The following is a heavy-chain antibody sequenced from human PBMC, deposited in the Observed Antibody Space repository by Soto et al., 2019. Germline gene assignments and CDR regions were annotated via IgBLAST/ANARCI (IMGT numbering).Heavy chain of an antibody. CDR3: ARGSGIVALPGELEDVKYDY. V-gene: IGHV4-34*01. CDR1: GQSFSGHS. CDR2: INESGST. D-gene: IGHD1-1*01. J-gene: IGHJ4*02. Sequence: QVQLQQWGAGLVKPSETLSLSCAVYGQSFSGHSWAWIRQPPGKGLEWIGEINESGSTYYNPSLTSRLTISTDPSLNQFSLKLSSVSAADTAAYFCARGSGIVALPGELEDVKYDYWGQGTLVNVSS.